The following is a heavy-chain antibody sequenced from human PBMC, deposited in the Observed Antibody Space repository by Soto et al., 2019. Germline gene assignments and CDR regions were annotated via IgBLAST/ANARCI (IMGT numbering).Heavy chain of an antibody. J-gene: IGHJ6*03. D-gene: IGHD6-6*01. Sequence: SLRLSCAASGFTLSGYAMDWVRQAPGKGLEYVSGISSNGVGTYYANSVQGRFTISRDNSKNTVYLQMGSLRPEDMAVYYCARRARPDFYYMDVWGKGTTVNVAS. CDR2: ISSNGVGT. V-gene: IGHV3-64*01. CDR3: ARRARPDFYYMDV. CDR1: GFTLSGYA.